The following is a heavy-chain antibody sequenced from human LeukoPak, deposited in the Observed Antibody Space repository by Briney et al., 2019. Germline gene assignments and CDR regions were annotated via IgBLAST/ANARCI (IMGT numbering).Heavy chain of an antibody. CDR3: ASGVDTAMIITNYGMDV. D-gene: IGHD5-18*01. V-gene: IGHV3-30*04. CDR1: GFTFSSYA. CDR2: ISYDGSNK. Sequence: GGSLRPSCAASGFTFSSYAMHWVRQAPGKGLEWVAVISYDGSNKYYADSVKGRFTISRDNSKNTLYLQMNSLRAEDTAVYYCASGVDTAMIITNYGMDVWGQGTTVTVSS. J-gene: IGHJ6*02.